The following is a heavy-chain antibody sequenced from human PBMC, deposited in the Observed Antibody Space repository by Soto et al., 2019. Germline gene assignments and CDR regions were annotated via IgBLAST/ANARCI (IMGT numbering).Heavy chain of an antibody. CDR3: ARGVTMVRGVTSLNWFDP. V-gene: IGHV1-69*02. J-gene: IGHJ5*02. CDR1: GGTFSSYT. Sequence: QVQLVQSGAEVKKPGSSVKVSCKASGGTFSSYTISWVRQAPGQGLEWMGRIIPILGIANYAQKFQGRVTITADKSTSTAYMKLSSLRSEDTAVYYCARGVTMVRGVTSLNWFDPWGQGTLVTVSS. D-gene: IGHD3-10*01. CDR2: IIPILGIA.